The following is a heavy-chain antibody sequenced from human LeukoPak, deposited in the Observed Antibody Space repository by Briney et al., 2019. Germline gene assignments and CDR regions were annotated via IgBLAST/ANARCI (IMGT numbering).Heavy chain of an antibody. CDR2: IKSKTDGGTT. Sequence: GGSLRLSCAASGFTFSNAWMSWVRQAPGKGLEWVGRIKSKTDGGTTDYAAPVKGRFTISRDDSKNTLYLQMNSLKTEDTAVYYCTTDQGAMVRGVYLSYFDYWGQGTLVTVSS. V-gene: IGHV3-15*01. D-gene: IGHD3-10*01. J-gene: IGHJ4*02. CDR3: TTDQGAMVRGVYLSYFDY. CDR1: GFTFSNAW.